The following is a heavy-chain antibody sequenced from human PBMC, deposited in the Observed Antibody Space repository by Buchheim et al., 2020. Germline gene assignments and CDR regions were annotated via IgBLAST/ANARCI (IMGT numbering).Heavy chain of an antibody. Sequence: QVQLQQWGAGLLKPSETLSLTCTVSGGSVSSGSSYWSWIRQPPGKGLEWIGYIYYSGSTNYNPSLKSRVTISVDTSKNQFSLKLSSVTAADTAVYYCERKGNYDGSGSFDYWGQGTL. CDR2: IYYSGST. D-gene: IGHD3-10*01. V-gene: IGHV4-61*01. CDR1: GGSVSSGSSY. CDR3: ERKGNYDGSGSFDY. J-gene: IGHJ4*02.